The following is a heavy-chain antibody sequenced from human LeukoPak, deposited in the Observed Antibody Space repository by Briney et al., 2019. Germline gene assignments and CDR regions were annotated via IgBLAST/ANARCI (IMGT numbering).Heavy chain of an antibody. CDR3: ARVFGPFDY. J-gene: IGHJ4*02. CDR2: INHSGST. CDR1: GGSFSGYY. Sequence: PSETLSLTCAVYGGSFSGYYWSWIRQPPGKGLEWIGEINHSGSTNYNPSLKSRVTISVDTSKNQFSLKLSSVTAADTAVYHCARVFGPFDYWGQGTLVTVSS. V-gene: IGHV4-34*01. D-gene: IGHD3-10*01.